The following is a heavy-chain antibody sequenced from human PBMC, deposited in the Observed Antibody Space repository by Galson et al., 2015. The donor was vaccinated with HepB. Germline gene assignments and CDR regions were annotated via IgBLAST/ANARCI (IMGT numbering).Heavy chain of an antibody. D-gene: IGHD3-10*01. J-gene: IGHJ6*02. CDR3: ARDLANYYYGSGSYYHPPTYGMDV. CDR2: INPSGGST. V-gene: IGHV1-46*03. Sequence: SVKVSCKASGYTFTSYYMHWVRQAPGQGLEWMGIINPSGGSTSYAQKFQGRVTMTRDTSTSTVYMELSSLRSEDTAVYYCARDLANYYYGSGSYYHPPTYGMDVWGQGTTVTVSS. CDR1: GYTFTSYY.